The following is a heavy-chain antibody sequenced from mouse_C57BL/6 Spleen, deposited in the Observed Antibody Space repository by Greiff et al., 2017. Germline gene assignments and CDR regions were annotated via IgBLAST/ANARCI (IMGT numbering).Heavy chain of an antibody. CDR1: GYTFTEYT. J-gene: IGHJ2*01. V-gene: IGHV1-62-2*01. Sequence: LVKPGASVKLSCKASGYTFTEYTIHWVKQRSGQGLEWIGWFYPGSGSIKYNEKFKDKATLTADKSSSTVYMELSSLTSEDSAFYYCARHDEGSSGYNVYYFDYWGQGTTLTVSS. CDR3: ARHDEGSSGYNVYYFDY. CDR2: FYPGSGSI. D-gene: IGHD3-2*02.